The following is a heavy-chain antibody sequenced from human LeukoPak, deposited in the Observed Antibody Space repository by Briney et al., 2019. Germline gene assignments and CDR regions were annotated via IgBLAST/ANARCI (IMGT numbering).Heavy chain of an antibody. V-gene: IGHV1-18*01. Sequence: ASVKVSCKASGYTFTSYGISWVRQAPGQGLEWMGWISAYNGNTNYAQKLQGRVTMTTDTSTSTAYMELRSLRSEDTAVYYCARDHTRMVRGVTYYYYYMDVWGKGTTVTISS. CDR1: GYTFTSYG. D-gene: IGHD3-10*01. CDR3: ARDHTRMVRGVTYYYYYMDV. J-gene: IGHJ6*03. CDR2: ISAYNGNT.